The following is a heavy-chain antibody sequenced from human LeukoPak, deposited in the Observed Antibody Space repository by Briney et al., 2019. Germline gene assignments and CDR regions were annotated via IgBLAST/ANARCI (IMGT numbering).Heavy chain of an antibody. CDR3: AKDGRATVTTFLDY. CDR1: GFSFSTYA. J-gene: IGHJ4*02. Sequence: GGSLRLSCAASGFSFSTYAMHWVRQAPGKGLEWVAVISYDGSNKYYADSVKGRFTISRDNSKNTLYLQMNSLRAEDTAVYYCAKDGRATVTTFLDYWGQGTLVTVSS. V-gene: IGHV3-30*04. CDR2: ISYDGSNK. D-gene: IGHD4-17*01.